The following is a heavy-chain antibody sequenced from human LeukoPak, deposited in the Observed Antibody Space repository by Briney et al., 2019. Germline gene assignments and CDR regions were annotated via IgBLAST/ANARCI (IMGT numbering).Heavy chain of an antibody. CDR1: GFTFSSYA. CDR2: ISGSGGST. Sequence: GGSLRLSCAASGFTFSSYAMSWVRQAPGKGLEWVSAISGSGGSTYYADSVKGRFTISRDNSKNTLYLQMNSLRAEDTAVYYCAKGTAGRYCSGGSCYIFDYWGQGTLVTVSS. CDR3: AKGTAGRYCSGGSCYIFDY. V-gene: IGHV3-23*01. J-gene: IGHJ4*02. D-gene: IGHD2-15*01.